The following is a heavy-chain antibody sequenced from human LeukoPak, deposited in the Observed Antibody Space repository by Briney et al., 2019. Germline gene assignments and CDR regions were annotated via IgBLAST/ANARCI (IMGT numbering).Heavy chain of an antibody. CDR2: TWSEGVAK. J-gene: IGHJ3*01. CDR1: GLSVSTSV. Sequence: GGSLRLSCATSGLSVSTSVIHWVRQIPGRGLQWVAGTWSEGVAKYYEASVKGRFTISIDRSKNTVFLQMNNLRAEDTALFHCTKEPNSFDAWGQGTLVTVSS. V-gene: IGHV3-33*03. D-gene: IGHD2-8*01. CDR3: TKEPNSFDA.